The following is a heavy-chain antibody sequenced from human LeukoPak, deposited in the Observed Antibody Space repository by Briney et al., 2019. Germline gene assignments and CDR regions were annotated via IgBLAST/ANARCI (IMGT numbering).Heavy chain of an antibody. D-gene: IGHD3-16*01. CDR1: GGTFSSYA. V-gene: IGHV1-69*05. J-gene: IGHJ3*02. Sequence: GASVKVSCKASGGTFSSYAISWVRQAPGQGLEWMGGIIPIFGTANYAQKFQGRVTITTDESTSTAYMELCSLRSEDTAVYYCARVGGGPFDAFDIWGQGTMVTVSS. CDR2: IIPIFGTA. CDR3: ARVGGGPFDAFDI.